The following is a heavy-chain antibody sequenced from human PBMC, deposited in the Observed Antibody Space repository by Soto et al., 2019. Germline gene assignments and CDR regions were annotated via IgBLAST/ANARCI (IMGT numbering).Heavy chain of an antibody. J-gene: IGHJ4*02. D-gene: IGHD2-15*01. CDR3: ARAPREDCSGGSCYSPNYFDY. CDR2: ISGSGGST. Sequence: EVQLLESGGGLVQPGGSLRLSCAASGFTFSSYAMSWVRQTPGKGLEWVSVISGSGGSTYYADSVKGRFTISRDNSKNTLYLQMNSLRAEDTAVYYCARAPREDCSGGSCYSPNYFDYWGQGTLVTVSS. V-gene: IGHV3-23*01. CDR1: GFTFSSYA.